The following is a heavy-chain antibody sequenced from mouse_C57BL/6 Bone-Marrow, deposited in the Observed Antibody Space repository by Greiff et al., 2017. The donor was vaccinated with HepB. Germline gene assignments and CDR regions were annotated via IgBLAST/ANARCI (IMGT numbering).Heavy chain of an antibody. D-gene: IGHD1-1*01. CDR2: IHPNSGST. CDR3: ARGSSSAWFAF. V-gene: IGHV1-64*01. Sequence: QVQLQQSGAELVKPGASVKLSCKASGYTFTSYWMHWVKQRPGQGLEWIGMIHPNSGSTNYNEKFKSKATLTVDKSSSTAYMQLSSLTSEDSAVYCCARGSSSAWFAFWGQGTLVTVSA. J-gene: IGHJ3*01. CDR1: GYTFTSYW.